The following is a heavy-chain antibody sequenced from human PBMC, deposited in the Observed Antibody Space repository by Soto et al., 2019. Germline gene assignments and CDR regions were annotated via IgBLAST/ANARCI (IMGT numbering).Heavy chain of an antibody. D-gene: IGHD2-2*01. V-gene: IGHV6-1*01. Sequence: QSQTLSLTCAISGDSVSSNSAAWNWIRQSPSRGLEWLGRTYYRSKWYNDYAVSVKSRITINPDTSKNQFSLQLNSVTPEDTAVYYCARETSSSTVGYCSSTSCYTFDYWGQGTLVTVSS. CDR1: GDSVSSNSAA. CDR2: TYYRSKWYN. CDR3: ARETSSSTVGYCSSTSCYTFDY. J-gene: IGHJ4*02.